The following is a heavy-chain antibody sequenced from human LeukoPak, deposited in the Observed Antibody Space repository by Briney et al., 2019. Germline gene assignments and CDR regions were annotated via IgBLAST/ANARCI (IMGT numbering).Heavy chain of an antibody. Sequence: SVKVSCKASGGTFSSYAISWVRPAPGQGLEWMGRIIPILGIANYAQKFQGRVTITADKSTSTAYMELSSLRSEDTAVYYCAREKGRYFDWLSRRPFDYWGQGTLVTVSS. CDR1: GGTFSSYA. D-gene: IGHD3-9*01. V-gene: IGHV1-69*04. CDR3: AREKGRYFDWLSRRPFDY. J-gene: IGHJ4*02. CDR2: IIPILGIA.